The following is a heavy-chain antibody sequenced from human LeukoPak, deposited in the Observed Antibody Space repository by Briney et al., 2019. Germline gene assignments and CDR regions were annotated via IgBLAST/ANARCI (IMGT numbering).Heavy chain of an antibody. D-gene: IGHD6-13*01. Sequence: PSETLSLTCTVSGGSISSFYWSWIRQPPGKGREWIGYIYYSGSTNYNPSLKSRVTISVDTSKNQFSLKLSSVTAADTAVYYCAVYSSSWGYFDYWGQGTLVTVSS. CDR2: IYYSGST. J-gene: IGHJ4*02. V-gene: IGHV4-59*01. CDR3: AVYSSSWGYFDY. CDR1: GGSISSFY.